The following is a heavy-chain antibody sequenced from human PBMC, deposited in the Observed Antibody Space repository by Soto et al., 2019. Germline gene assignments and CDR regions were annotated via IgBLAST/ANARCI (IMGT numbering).Heavy chain of an antibody. J-gene: IGHJ5*02. V-gene: IGHV4-39*01. CDR3: ARQGITMIVVVVTDNWFDP. D-gene: IGHD3-22*01. Sequence: SETLSLTCSVSGGSISSNNYYWGWIRQPPGKALEWIGSIYYSGSTYYNPSLKSRVTISVDTSKNQFSLKLSSVTAADTAVYYCARQGITMIVVVVTDNWFDPWGQGXLVTVSS. CDR1: GGSISSNNYY. CDR2: IYYSGST.